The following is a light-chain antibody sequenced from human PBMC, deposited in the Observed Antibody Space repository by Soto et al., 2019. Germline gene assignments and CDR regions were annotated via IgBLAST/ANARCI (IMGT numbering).Light chain of an antibody. CDR2: EGS. CDR1: SSDLGSYDL. Sequence: QSALTQPASVSGSPGQSITIYCTGTSSDLGSYDLVSWYQQHPGKAPKLMVYEGSKRPSGVSDRFSGSKSAYTAFLTISGVQADDEADYYCSSYAGSSTWVFGGGTKLTVL. V-gene: IGLV2-23*01. CDR3: SSYAGSSTWV. J-gene: IGLJ3*02.